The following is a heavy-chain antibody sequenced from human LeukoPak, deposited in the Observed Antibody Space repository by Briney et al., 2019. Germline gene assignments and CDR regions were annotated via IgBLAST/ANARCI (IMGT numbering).Heavy chain of an antibody. CDR3: AKRAQTAMVSYFDY. V-gene: IGHV3-23*01. CDR2: ISGSGGST. J-gene: IGHJ4*02. CDR1: GFTVSSNY. Sequence: GGSLRLSCAASGFTVSSNYMSWVRQAPGKGLEWVSAISGSGGSTYYADSVKGRFTISRDNSKNTLYLQMNSLRAEDTAVYYCAKRAQTAMVSYFDYWGQGTLVTVSS. D-gene: IGHD5-18*01.